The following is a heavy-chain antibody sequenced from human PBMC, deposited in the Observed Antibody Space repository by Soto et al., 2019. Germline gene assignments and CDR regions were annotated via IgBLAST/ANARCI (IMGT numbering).Heavy chain of an antibody. Sequence: QVQLQQWGAGLLKPSETLSLTCAVYGGSFSGYYWSWIRQPPGKGLEWIGEINHSGSTNYNPSLNSRVTISVDTSKNQFSLKLSSVTAADTAVYYCARGRSSGPTRRYFDYWGQGTLVTVSS. J-gene: IGHJ4*02. CDR2: INHSGST. D-gene: IGHD6-19*01. CDR3: ARGRSSGPTRRYFDY. CDR1: GGSFSGYY. V-gene: IGHV4-34*01.